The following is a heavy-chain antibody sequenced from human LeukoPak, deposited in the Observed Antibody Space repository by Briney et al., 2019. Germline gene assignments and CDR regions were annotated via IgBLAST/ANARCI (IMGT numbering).Heavy chain of an antibody. CDR3: ARGGIAAYDY. J-gene: IGHJ4*02. Sequence: ASVKVSCKASGYTFTGYYMHWVRQAPGQGLEWMGWMNPNSGNTGYAQKFQGRVTITRNTSISTAYMELSSLRSEDTAVYYCARGGIAAYDYWGQGTLVTVSS. CDR2: MNPNSGNT. CDR1: GYTFTGYY. V-gene: IGHV1-8*03. D-gene: IGHD6-13*01.